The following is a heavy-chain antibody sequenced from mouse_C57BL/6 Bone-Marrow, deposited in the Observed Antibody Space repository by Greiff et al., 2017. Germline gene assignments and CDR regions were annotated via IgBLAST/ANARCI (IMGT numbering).Heavy chain of an antibody. Sequence: EVQLQQSGPELVKPGASVKIPCKASGYTFTDYNMDWVKQSHGKSLEWIGDINPNNGGTIYNQKFKGKATLTVDKSSSTAYMEPRSLTSEDTAVYYCAREGGSKYFDYWGQGTTLTVSS. V-gene: IGHV1-18*01. CDR1: GYTFTDYN. D-gene: IGHD1-1*01. J-gene: IGHJ2*01. CDR2: INPNNGGT. CDR3: AREGGSKYFDY.